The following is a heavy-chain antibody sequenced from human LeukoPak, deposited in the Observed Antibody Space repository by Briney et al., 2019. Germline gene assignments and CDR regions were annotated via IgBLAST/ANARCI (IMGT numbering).Heavy chain of an antibody. Sequence: SETLSLTCAVYGGSFSGYYWSWTRQPPGKGLEWIGEINHSGSTNYNPSLKSRVTISVDTSKNQFSLKLSSVTAADTAVYYCARRRYSLDPWGQGTLVTVSS. CDR3: ARRRYSLDP. V-gene: IGHV4-34*01. D-gene: IGHD1-1*01. CDR1: GGSFSGYY. J-gene: IGHJ5*02. CDR2: INHSGST.